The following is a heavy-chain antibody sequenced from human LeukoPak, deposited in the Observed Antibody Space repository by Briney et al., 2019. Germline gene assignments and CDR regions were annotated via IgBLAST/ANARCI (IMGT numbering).Heavy chain of an antibody. CDR2: IWFDGSNK. D-gene: IGHD5-24*01. Sequence: GRSLRLSCAASGFTLSSYGMHWVRQAPGKGLEWLGVIWFDGSNKYYADSVKGRFTISRDNSKNTLYLQMNSLRAEDTAVYYCARVGEMVTSPSSYYYYMDVWGKGTTVTVSS. CDR1: GFTLSSYG. V-gene: IGHV3-33*01. CDR3: ARVGEMVTSPSSYYYYMDV. J-gene: IGHJ6*03.